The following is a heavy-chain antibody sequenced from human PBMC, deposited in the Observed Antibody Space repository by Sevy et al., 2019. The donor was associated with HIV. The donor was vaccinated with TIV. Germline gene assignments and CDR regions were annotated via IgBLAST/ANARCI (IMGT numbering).Heavy chain of an antibody. J-gene: IGHJ6*02. Sequence: GGSLRLSCAASGLTFSSYGMHWVRQAPGKGLEWVAVISYDGSNKYYADSVKGRFTISRDNSKNTLYLQMNSLRAEDTAVYYCAKEQWYSSGWYYYGMDVWGQGTTVTVSS. CDR1: GLTFSSYG. CDR3: AKEQWYSSGWYYYGMDV. D-gene: IGHD6-19*01. V-gene: IGHV3-30*18. CDR2: ISYDGSNK.